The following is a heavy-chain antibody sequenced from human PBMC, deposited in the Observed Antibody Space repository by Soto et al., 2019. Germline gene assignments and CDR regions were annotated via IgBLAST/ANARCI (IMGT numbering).Heavy chain of an antibody. CDR1: GASVSGYY. V-gene: IGHV4-59*02. CDR2: IHNSGAS. Sequence: QVQLQETGPGLVKPSETLSLTCTVSGASVSGYYWSWIRQTPGKGLEWIGNIHNSGASKYNPSLKSRVTISLDTSKNEFSPKIGSVTTADTAVYYCARGPQWLRSDNWFDPWGQGNLVTVSS. CDR3: ARGPQWLRSDNWFDP. J-gene: IGHJ5*02. D-gene: IGHD5-12*01.